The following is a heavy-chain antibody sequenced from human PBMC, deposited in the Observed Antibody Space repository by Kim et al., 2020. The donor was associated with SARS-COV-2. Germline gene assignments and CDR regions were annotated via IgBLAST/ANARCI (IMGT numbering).Heavy chain of an antibody. D-gene: IGHD3-10*01. CDR3: AEDCGYGSGGGGMDV. Sequence: DSVKGRFTISRYNAKDSLYLQMNSRRAEDTAVYYCAEDCGYGSGGGGMDVWGQGITVTVSS. J-gene: IGHJ6*02. V-gene: IGHV3-7*04.